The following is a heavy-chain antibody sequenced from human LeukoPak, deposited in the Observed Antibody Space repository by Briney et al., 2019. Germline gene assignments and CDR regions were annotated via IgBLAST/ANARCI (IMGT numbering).Heavy chain of an antibody. CDR3: ARGVEMATSYLDY. CDR1: GGSINTPNYY. CDR2: IFYSGGT. J-gene: IGHJ4*02. D-gene: IGHD5-24*01. Sequence: SETLSLTCTVSGGSINTPNYYWGWIRQTPGKGLEWIGNIFYSGGTYYSPSLTSRVTISLDTSRNQFSLKLSSVTAADTAVYYCARGVEMATSYLDYWGQGTLVTVSS. V-gene: IGHV4-39*07.